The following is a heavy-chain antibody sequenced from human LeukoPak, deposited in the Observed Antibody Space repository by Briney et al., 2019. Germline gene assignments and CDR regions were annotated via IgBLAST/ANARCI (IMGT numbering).Heavy chain of an antibody. CDR1: GFTFSSYS. CDR2: ISSSSSYI. J-gene: IGHJ4*02. CDR3: ARKNNWNFDY. V-gene: IGHV3-21*01. Sequence: GGSLRLSCAASGFTFSSYSMNWVRQAPGKGLEWVSSISSSSSYIYYADSVKGRFTISRDNAKNSLYLQMNSLRAEDRAVYYCARKNNWNFDYWGQGTLVTVSS. D-gene: IGHD1-20*01.